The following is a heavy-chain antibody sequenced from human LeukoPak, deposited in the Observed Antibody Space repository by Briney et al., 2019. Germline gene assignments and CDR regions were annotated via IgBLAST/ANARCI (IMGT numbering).Heavy chain of an antibody. J-gene: IGHJ4*02. CDR1: GYTFTSYG. D-gene: IGHD3-10*01. V-gene: IGHV1-18*01. CDR2: ISAYNGNT. Sequence: ASVKVSCKASGYTFTSYGISWVRQAPGQGLEWMGWISAYNGNTNYAQKFQGRVTMTEDTSTDTAYMELSSLRSEDTAVYYCATVGLYYYGSGSLEFDYWGQGTLVTVSS. CDR3: ATVGLYYYGSGSLEFDY.